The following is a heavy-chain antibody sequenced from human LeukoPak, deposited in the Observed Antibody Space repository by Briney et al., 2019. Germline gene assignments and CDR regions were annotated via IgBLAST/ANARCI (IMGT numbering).Heavy chain of an antibody. CDR2: LIPIFGTA. CDR3: ARDHTVVVPAAMDGAFDI. D-gene: IGHD2-2*01. CDR1: GGTFSSYA. Sequence: GASVKVSCKASGGTFSSYAISWVRQAPGQGLEWMGRLIPIFGTANYAQKFQGRVTITTDESTSKAYMELSSLRSEDTGVYYCARDHTVVVPAAMDGAFDIWGQGTMVTVSS. J-gene: IGHJ3*02. V-gene: IGHV1-69*05.